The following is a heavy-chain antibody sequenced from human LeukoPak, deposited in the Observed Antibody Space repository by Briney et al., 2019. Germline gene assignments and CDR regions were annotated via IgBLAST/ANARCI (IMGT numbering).Heavy chain of an antibody. V-gene: IGHV3-30-3*01. CDR2: VSYDGSNR. J-gene: IGHJ6*03. CDR3: ARGLMDYYYMDV. D-gene: IGHD3-10*01. CDR1: GFTFRTYA. Sequence: GGSLRLSCAASGFTFRTYAMHWVRQAPGKGLEWVAVVSYDGSNRYYADSVKGRFTISRDNSKNTLYLQMNSLRPEDTAVYYCARGLMDYYYMDVWGKGTTVIVSS.